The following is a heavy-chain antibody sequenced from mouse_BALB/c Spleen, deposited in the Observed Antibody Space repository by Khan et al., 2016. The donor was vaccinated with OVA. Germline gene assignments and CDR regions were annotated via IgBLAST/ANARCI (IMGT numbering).Heavy chain of an antibody. CDR2: IHYSGST. CDR1: GYSITSDYA. D-gene: IGHD2-14*01. V-gene: IGHV3-2*02. Sequence: EVKLLESGPGLVKPSQSLSLTCTVTGYSITSDYAWNWIRQFPGNKLEWMGYIHYSGSTSYHPSLKSRISITRDTSKNQFFLQLNSVTTEDTAAYYCARGVRLTYWGQGTLVTVSA. CDR3: ARGVRLTY. J-gene: IGHJ3*01.